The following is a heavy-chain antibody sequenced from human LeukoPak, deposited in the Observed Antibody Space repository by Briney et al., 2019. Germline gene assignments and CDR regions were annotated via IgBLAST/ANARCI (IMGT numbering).Heavy chain of an antibody. D-gene: IGHD2-15*01. CDR1: GGSISSYY. CDR2: IYYSGST. J-gene: IGHJ4*02. CDR3: ARGRVAHYFDY. V-gene: IGHV4-59*01. Sequence: SETLSLTCTVSGGSISSYYWSWIRQPPGKGLEWIGYIYYSGSTNYNPSLRSRVTISIDTSKTQFSLRLSSVTAADTAVYYCARGRVAHYFDYWGQGTLVTVSS.